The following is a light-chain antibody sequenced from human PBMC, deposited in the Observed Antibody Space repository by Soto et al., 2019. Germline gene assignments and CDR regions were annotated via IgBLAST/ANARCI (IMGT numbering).Light chain of an antibody. CDR1: TGPVTSGHY. J-gene: IGLJ2*01. CDR2: DAT. Sequence: QAVVTQEPSLTVSPGGTVTLTCGSNTGPVTSGHYPYWFQQKPGQAPRTLISDATNTHSWTPARFSGSLLGGKAALTLSGAQADDEADYYCLLSYRNAVIFGGGTKLTVL. V-gene: IGLV7-46*01. CDR3: LLSYRNAVI.